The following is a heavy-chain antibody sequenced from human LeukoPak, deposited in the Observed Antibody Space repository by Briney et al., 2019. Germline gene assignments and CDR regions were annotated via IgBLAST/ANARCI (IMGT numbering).Heavy chain of an antibody. Sequence: GGSLRLSCAASGFTVSSNYMSWVRQAPGKGLEWVSVIYSDGSTYYADSVKGRFTISRDNSKNTLHLQMNSLRAEDTAVYYCARAQTGKREWLYAFDIWGLGTMVTVSS. CDR3: ARAQTGKREWLYAFDI. J-gene: IGHJ3*02. D-gene: IGHD3-3*01. V-gene: IGHV3-53*01. CDR2: IYSDGST. CDR1: GFTVSSNY.